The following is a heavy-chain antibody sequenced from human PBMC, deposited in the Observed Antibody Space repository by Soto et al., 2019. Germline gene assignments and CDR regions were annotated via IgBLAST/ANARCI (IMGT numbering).Heavy chain of an antibody. CDR1: GFNFSSYW. CDR3: TRNAGGRFYGGFDN. D-gene: IGHD1-26*01. J-gene: IGHJ4*02. V-gene: IGHV3-74*01. CDR2: IKSDGTTT. Sequence: EVHFVESGGDLVQPGGSLRLSCTTAGFNFSSYWVNWVRQAPGKGVEWVSRIKSDGTTTDYADSVKGRFTISRDNGKRTVYLEMNSLRADDTAVYYCTRNAGGRFYGGFDNWGQGTLVIVSS.